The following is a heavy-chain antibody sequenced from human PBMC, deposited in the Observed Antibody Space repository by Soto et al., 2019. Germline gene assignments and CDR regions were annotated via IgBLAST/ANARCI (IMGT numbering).Heavy chain of an antibody. D-gene: IGHD2-8*01. Sequence: EVQLLESGGGLVQPGGSLRLSCAASGFTFSSYAMSWVRQAPGKGLEWVSAISGSGGSTYYADSVKGRFTISRDNSKNTLYQQMNSLRAEDTAVYYCAKARAYCTNGVCYIYYFDYWGQGTLVTVSS. CDR2: ISGSGGST. CDR1: GFTFSSYA. CDR3: AKARAYCTNGVCYIYYFDY. V-gene: IGHV3-23*01. J-gene: IGHJ4*02.